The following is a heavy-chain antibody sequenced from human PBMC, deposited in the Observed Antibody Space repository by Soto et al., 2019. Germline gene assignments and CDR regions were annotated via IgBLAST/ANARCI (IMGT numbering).Heavy chain of an antibody. CDR2: IRGDGGQT. J-gene: IGHJ4*01. CDR1: GFTFSSYG. Sequence: GGSLRLSCTASGFTFSSYGMGWVRQAPGKGLQWVSTIRGDGGQTHYTDSVKGRFSISRDNSKNTVYLQMDSLRAEDTAMYFCARDVGLDSADFFAYWGHVTQVTVSS. D-gene: IGHD3-9*01. CDR3: ARDVGLDSADFFAY. V-gene: IGHV3-23*01.